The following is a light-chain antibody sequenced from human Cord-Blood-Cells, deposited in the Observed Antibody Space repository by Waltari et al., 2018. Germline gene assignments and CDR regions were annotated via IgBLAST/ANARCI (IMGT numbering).Light chain of an antibody. CDR2: DVS. CDR1: SSAVGGDNY. CDR3: SSYTSSSTYV. Sequence: QSALTQPASVSGSPGQSITISCTGTSSAVGGDNYVSWYQQHPGKAPKLMIYDVSNRPSGVSNRFSGSKSGNTASLTISGLQAEDEADYYCSSYTSSSTYVFGTGTKVTVL. V-gene: IGLV2-14*01. J-gene: IGLJ1*01.